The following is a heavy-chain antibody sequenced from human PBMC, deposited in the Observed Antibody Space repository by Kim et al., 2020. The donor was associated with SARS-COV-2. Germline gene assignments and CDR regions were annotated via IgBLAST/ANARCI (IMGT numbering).Heavy chain of an antibody. D-gene: IGHD1-26*01. CDR1: GFTFGDYA. J-gene: IGHJ6*02. V-gene: IGHV3-9*01. CDR2: ISWNSGSI. Sequence: GGSLRLSCAASGFTFGDYAMHWVRQAPGKGLEWVSGISWNSGSIGYADSVKGRLTISRDNAKNSLYLQMNSLRAEDTALYYCAKDRSSLLFYYGMDVWGQGTTVTVSS. CDR3: AKDRSSLLFYYGMDV.